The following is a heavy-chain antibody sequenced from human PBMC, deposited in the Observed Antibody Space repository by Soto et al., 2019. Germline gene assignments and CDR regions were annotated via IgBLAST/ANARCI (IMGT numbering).Heavy chain of an antibody. J-gene: IGHJ1*01. CDR2: INWNSGSI. CDR1: GFTFDDYA. CDR3: VKDESINWYSGHFRH. Sequence: GGSLRLACAASGFTFDDYAMHWVRQVPGKGLEWVSGINWNSGSIGYADSVKGRFAISRDNAKNSLHLQMNSLRAEDTAFYYCVKDESINWYSGHFRHWGQGTLVTVSS. D-gene: IGHD6-13*01. V-gene: IGHV3-9*01.